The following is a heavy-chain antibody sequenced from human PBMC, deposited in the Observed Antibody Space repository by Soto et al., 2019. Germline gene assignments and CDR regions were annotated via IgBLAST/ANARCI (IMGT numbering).Heavy chain of an antibody. Sequence: GGSLRLSCAASGFTFNNYAMHWVRQAPGKGLEWVAFISYDGSNTYYADSVTGRFTISRDNSRNTLYLQMNSLRAEDTAVYYCARGDGYIYGNTFDSWGQGTLVTVS. D-gene: IGHD5-18*01. CDR3: ARGDGYIYGNTFDS. CDR2: ISYDGSNT. V-gene: IGHV3-30-3*01. CDR1: GFTFNNYA. J-gene: IGHJ4*02.